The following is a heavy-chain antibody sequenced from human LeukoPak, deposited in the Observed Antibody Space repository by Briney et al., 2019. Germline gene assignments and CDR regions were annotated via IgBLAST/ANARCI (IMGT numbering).Heavy chain of an antibody. V-gene: IGHV4-61*01. Sequence: PSETLSLTCTVSGGSVSSGSYYWSWIRQPPGKGLEWIGYIYYSGSTNYNPSLKSRVTISVDTSKNQFSLKLSSVTAADTAVYYCARVGSGSYYTVSDYWGQGTLVTVSS. D-gene: IGHD3-10*01. CDR1: GGSVSSGSYY. CDR2: IYYSGST. J-gene: IGHJ4*02. CDR3: ARVGSGSYYTVSDY.